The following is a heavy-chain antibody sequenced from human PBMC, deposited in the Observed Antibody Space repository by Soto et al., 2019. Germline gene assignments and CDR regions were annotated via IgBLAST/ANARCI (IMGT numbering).Heavy chain of an antibody. CDR3: ARESSSSCHDY. V-gene: IGHV1-18*01. CDR1: GYTFTRSG. J-gene: IGHJ4*02. D-gene: IGHD6-13*01. CDR2: ISTYNGDT. Sequence: ASVKVSCKASGYTFTRSGISWVRQAPGQGLEWMGWISTYNGDTNYAQTFQGRVTMTTDTSTSTAYMELRSLRSDDTAVYYCARESSSSCHDYWGQGTLVTVSS.